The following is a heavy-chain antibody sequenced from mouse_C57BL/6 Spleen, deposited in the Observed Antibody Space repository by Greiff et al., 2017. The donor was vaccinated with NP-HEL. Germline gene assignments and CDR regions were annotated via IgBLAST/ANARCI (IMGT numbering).Heavy chain of an antibody. CDR2: IDPSDSYT. CDR1: GYTFTSYW. CDR3: AGGGNSFAY. V-gene: IGHV1-50*01. D-gene: IGHD2-1*01. J-gene: IGHJ3*01. Sequence: VQLQQPGAELVKPGASVKLSCKASGYTFTSYWMQWVKQRPGQGLEWIGEIDPSDSYTNYNQKFKGKATLTVDTSSSTAYMQLSSLTSEDSAVYYCAGGGNSFAYWGQGTLVTVSA.